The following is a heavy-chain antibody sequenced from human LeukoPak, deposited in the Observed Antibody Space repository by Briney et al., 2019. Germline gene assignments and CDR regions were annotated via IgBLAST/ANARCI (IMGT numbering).Heavy chain of an antibody. D-gene: IGHD2-21*01. CDR3: AKDEYCGGDCSDY. Sequence: GGSLRLSCAASGFTFSSYGMHWVRQAPGKGLEWVSAISGSGGSTYYADSVKGRFTISRDNSKNTLYLQMNSLRAEDTAVYYCAKDEYCGGDCSDYWGQGTLVTVSS. J-gene: IGHJ4*02. CDR1: GFTFSSYG. CDR2: ISGSGGST. V-gene: IGHV3-23*01.